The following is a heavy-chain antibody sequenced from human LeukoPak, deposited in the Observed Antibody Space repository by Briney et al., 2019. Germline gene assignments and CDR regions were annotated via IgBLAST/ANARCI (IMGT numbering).Heavy chain of an antibody. Sequence: GGSLRLSCAASGFTFSSYWMSWVRQAPGKGLEWVANIKQDGSEKYYVDSVKGRFTISRDNAKNSLYLQMNSLRAEDTALYYCAKDRSAAGTYQLFDYWGQGTLVTVSS. V-gene: IGHV3-7*03. D-gene: IGHD6-13*01. CDR1: GFTFSSYW. CDR2: IKQDGSEK. J-gene: IGHJ4*02. CDR3: AKDRSAAGTYQLFDY.